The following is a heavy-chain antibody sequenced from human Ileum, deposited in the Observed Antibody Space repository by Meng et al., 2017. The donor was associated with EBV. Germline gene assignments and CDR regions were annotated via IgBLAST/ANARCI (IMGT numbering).Heavy chain of an antibody. CDR1: GGSFSGYY. CDR3: ASKSYYDSSGYYFGY. D-gene: IGHD3-22*01. Sequence: QGQLQQWGAGLLKPSGTLSRTSAVYGGSFSGYYWSWIRQPPGKGLEWIGEINHSGSTNYNPSLKSRVTISVDTSKNQFSLKLSSVTAADTAVHYCASKSYYDSSGYYFGYWGQGTLVTVSS. CDR2: INHSGST. V-gene: IGHV4-34*01. J-gene: IGHJ4*02.